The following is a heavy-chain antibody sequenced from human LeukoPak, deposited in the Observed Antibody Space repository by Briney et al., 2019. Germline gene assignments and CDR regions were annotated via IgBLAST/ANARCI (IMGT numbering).Heavy chain of an antibody. Sequence: ASVKVSCKASGYTFIAYYMHWVRQAPGQGLEWMGWINPNSGGTNYAQKFQGRVTMTRDTSIGAAYMELSRLKSDDTAVYYCARESSMTFRYLDQWGQGTLVTVSS. J-gene: IGHJ4*02. CDR3: ARESSMTFRYLDQ. CDR2: INPNSGGT. D-gene: IGHD2/OR15-2a*01. CDR1: GYTFIAYY. V-gene: IGHV1-2*02.